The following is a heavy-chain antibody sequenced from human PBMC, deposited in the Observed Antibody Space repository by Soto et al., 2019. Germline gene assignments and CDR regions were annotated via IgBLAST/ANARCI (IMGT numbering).Heavy chain of an antibody. CDR1: GFSLSNARMG. CDR3: ARTYCGGDCFPRSYWYFDL. V-gene: IGHV2-26*01. Sequence: QVTLKESGPVLVKPTETLTLTCTVSGFSLSNARMGVSWIRQPPGKALEWLAHIFSNDEKSYSTSLKSRLTISKDTSKSQVVLTMTNMDPVDTATYYCARTYCGGDCFPRSYWYFDLWGRGTLVTVSS. CDR2: IFSNDEK. J-gene: IGHJ2*01. D-gene: IGHD2-21*02.